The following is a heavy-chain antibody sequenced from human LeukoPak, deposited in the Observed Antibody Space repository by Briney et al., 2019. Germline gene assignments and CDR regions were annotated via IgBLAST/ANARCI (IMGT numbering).Heavy chain of an antibody. CDR3: ARGYSSSWYRGSGAFDI. J-gene: IGHJ3*02. CDR1: GFTFSSYA. D-gene: IGHD6-13*01. V-gene: IGHV3-30-3*01. CDR2: ISYDGSNK. Sequence: PGRSLRLSCAASGFTFSSYAMHWVRQAPGKGLEWVAVISYDGSNKYYADSVKGRFTISRDNSKNTLYLQMNSLRAEDTAVYYCARGYSSSWYRGSGAFDIXXQGTMVTVSS.